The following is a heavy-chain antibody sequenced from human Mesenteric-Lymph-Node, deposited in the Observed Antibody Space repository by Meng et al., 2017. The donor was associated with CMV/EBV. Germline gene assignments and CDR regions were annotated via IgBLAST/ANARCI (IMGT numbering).Heavy chain of an antibody. J-gene: IGHJ4*02. CDR1: GFTFDDYA. CDR2: VNNDGSST. Sequence: GGSLRLSCAASGFTFDDYAMHWVRQAPGKGLVWVSRVNNDGSSTTYADSVKGRFTISRDNAKNTLYLQMNSLRAEDTAVYYCARDRYPSLEFDYWGQGTLVTVSS. D-gene: IGHD3-16*02. CDR3: ARDRYPSLEFDY. V-gene: IGHV3-74*03.